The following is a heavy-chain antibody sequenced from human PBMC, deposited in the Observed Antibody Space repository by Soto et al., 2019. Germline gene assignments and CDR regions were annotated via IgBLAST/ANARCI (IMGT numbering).Heavy chain of an antibody. D-gene: IGHD3-22*01. CDR1: GYRFTSYG. CDR2: ISAYDDNT. J-gene: IGHJ6*02. Sequence: QAQLVQSGPEVKKPGASVKVSCKASGYRFTSYGISWGRQAPGQGLEWLRWISAYDDNTKYAQTLQGRVSMSTDTSTNTAYMELRSLRSEDTAMYYCARGGYYDSSGSRNYHYYGMNVWGQGTTVTVSS. CDR3: ARGGYYDSSGSRNYHYYGMNV. V-gene: IGHV1-18*01.